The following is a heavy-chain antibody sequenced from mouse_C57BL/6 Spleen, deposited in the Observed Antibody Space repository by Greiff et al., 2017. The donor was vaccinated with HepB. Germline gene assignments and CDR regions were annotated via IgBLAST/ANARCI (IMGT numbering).Heavy chain of an antibody. Sequence: QVQLQQSGPELVKPGASVKISCKASGYAFSSSWMNWVKQRPGKGLEWIGRIYPGDGDTNYNGKFKGKATLTADKSSSTAYMQLSSLTSEDSAVYFCARDGIYYYGSRYYYAMDYWGQGTSVTVSS. CDR3: ARDGIYYYGSRYYYAMDY. J-gene: IGHJ4*01. CDR2: IYPGDGDT. CDR1: GYAFSSSW. V-gene: IGHV1-82*01. D-gene: IGHD1-1*01.